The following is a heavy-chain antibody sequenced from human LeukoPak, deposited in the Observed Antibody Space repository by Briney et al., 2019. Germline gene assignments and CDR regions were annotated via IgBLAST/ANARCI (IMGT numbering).Heavy chain of an antibody. V-gene: IGHV4-59*01. CDR2: IYDTGNT. CDR3: VRLPGGRDWYFEL. Sequence: SETLSLTCTVSGGSISSYYWGWIRQPPGKGLEWIAYIYDTGNTNHNPSLKSRVTISLDTSKNQFSLKVNSMTAADTAVYFCVRLPGGRDWYFELWGRGTLVTVSS. D-gene: IGHD3-10*01. CDR1: GGSISSYY. J-gene: IGHJ2*01.